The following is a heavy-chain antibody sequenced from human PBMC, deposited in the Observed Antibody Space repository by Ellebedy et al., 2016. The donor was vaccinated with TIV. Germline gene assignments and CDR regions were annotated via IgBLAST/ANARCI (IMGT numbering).Heavy chain of an antibody. CDR3: SRDVPQSTQDY. CDR1: GASITSY. V-gene: IGHV4-59*01. J-gene: IGHJ4*02. Sequence: MPSETLSLTCTVSGASITSYWNWLRPPPGRGLDYIGYVYYRGKTKYSPSLKDPVTISLETSKSQFSLNLNSVSAAYTAVYYRSRDVPQSTQDYWGQGTPVTVSS. CDR2: VYYRGKT.